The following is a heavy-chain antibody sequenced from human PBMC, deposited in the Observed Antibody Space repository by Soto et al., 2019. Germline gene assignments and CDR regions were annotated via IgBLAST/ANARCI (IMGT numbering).Heavy chain of an antibody. J-gene: IGHJ4*02. CDR1: GFTFSSYA. D-gene: IGHD2-15*01. CDR2: ISYDGSNK. V-gene: IGHV3-30-3*01. Sequence: GGSLRLSCAASGFTFSSYAMHWVRQAPGKGLEWVAVISYDGSNKYYADSVKGRFTISRDNSKSTLYLQMNSLRAEDTAVYYCARDYCSGGSCYFFGPYWGQGTLVTVSS. CDR3: ARDYCSGGSCYFFGPY.